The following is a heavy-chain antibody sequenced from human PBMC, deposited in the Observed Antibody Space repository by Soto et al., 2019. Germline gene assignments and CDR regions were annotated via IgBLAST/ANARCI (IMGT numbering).Heavy chain of an antibody. CDR2: ISSSSSTI. V-gene: IGHV3-48*01. Sequence: GGSLRLSCAASGFTFSSYSMNWVRQAPGKGLEWVSYISSSSSTIYYEDSVKGRFTISRDNAKNSLYLQMNSLRAEDRAVYYCARDLYHYDYIWGSYRRVPFDYWGQGTLVTVSS. CDR3: ARDLYHYDYIWGSYRRVPFDY. CDR1: GFTFSSYS. J-gene: IGHJ4*02. D-gene: IGHD3-16*02.